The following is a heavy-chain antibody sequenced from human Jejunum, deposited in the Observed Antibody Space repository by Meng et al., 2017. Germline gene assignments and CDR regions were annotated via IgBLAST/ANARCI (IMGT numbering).Heavy chain of an antibody. CDR3: ARDKEEMGISGHYLDH. J-gene: IGHJ4*02. V-gene: IGHV4-59*01. Sequence: GSLRLSCTVSGASISGYYWSWIRQPPGKGLEWIGYINYNGNTRYNPSLKSRVTISVDTYMNQFSLKLRSVTAADTAVYYCARDKEEMGISGHYLDHCGQGCLVTVSS. CDR2: INYNGNT. D-gene: IGHD1-26*01. CDR1: GASISGYY.